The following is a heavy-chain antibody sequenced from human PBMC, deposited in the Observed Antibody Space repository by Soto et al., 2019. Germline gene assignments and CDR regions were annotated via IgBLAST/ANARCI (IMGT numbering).Heavy chain of an antibody. J-gene: IGHJ5*02. V-gene: IGHV4-59*08. CDR1: GDSVDNLY. Sequence: SETLSLTCTVSGDSVDNLYWSWIRQPPGKGLEWIGYIYYTGVTTLYKPSLKSRVTMSIDRSKNQISLILRSVTAADMAIYYCARAYYDRSGYAVDPWGEGTLVTVSS. D-gene: IGHD3-22*01. CDR3: ARAYYDRSGYAVDP. CDR2: IYYTGVT.